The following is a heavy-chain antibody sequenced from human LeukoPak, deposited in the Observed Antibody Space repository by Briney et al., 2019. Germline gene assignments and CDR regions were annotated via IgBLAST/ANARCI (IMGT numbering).Heavy chain of an antibody. V-gene: IGHV3-30-3*01. Sequence: GGSLRLSCAASGFTFSSYAMHWVRQAPGKGLEWVAVISYDGSNKYYADSVKGRFTISRDNSKNTLYLQMNSLRAEDTAVYYCAREQSTTAPFDYWGQGTLVTVSS. CDR1: GFTFSSYA. CDR2: ISYDGSNK. CDR3: AREQSTTAPFDY. J-gene: IGHJ4*02. D-gene: IGHD2-21*02.